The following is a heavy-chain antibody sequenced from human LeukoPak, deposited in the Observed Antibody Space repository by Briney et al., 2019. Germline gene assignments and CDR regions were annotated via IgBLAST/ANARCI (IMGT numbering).Heavy chain of an antibody. D-gene: IGHD1-20*01. J-gene: IGHJ4*02. CDR2: IYYSGST. Sequence: PSETLSLTCTVSGGSISSYYWSWIRQPPGKGLEWIGYIYYSGSTNYNPSLQSRVTISVDTSKNQFSLKLSSVTAADTAVYYCAIGITGTIDYWGQGTLVTVSS. V-gene: IGHV4-59*01. CDR3: AIGITGTIDY. CDR1: GGSISSYY.